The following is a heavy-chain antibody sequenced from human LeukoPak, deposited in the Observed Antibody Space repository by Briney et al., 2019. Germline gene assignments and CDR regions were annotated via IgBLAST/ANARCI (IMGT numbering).Heavy chain of an antibody. J-gene: IGHJ3*02. D-gene: IGHD3-16*01. CDR3: AKSPTRWGAEGSFDI. CDR1: GFTVSSNY. V-gene: IGHV3-11*04. Sequence: GGSLRLSCAASGFTVSSNYMSWVRQAPGKGLEWVSYISSSGSTIYYADSVKGRFTISRDNSKNTLYLQMNSLRAEDTAVYYCAKSPTRWGAEGSFDIWGQGTMVTVSS. CDR2: ISSSGSTI.